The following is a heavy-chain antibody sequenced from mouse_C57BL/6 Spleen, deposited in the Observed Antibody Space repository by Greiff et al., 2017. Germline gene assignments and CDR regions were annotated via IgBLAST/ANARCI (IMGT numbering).Heavy chain of an antibody. CDR3: ASLLLRDYYAMDY. Sequence: VQLQQSVAELVRPGASVKLSCTASGFNIKNTYMHWVKQRPKQGLEWIGRIDPANGNTKYAPKFQGKATITADTSSNTAYLQLSSLTSEDTAIYYCASLLLRDYYAMDYWGQGTSVTVAS. CDR1: GFNIKNTY. CDR2: IDPANGNT. J-gene: IGHJ4*01. D-gene: IGHD1-1*01. V-gene: IGHV14-3*01.